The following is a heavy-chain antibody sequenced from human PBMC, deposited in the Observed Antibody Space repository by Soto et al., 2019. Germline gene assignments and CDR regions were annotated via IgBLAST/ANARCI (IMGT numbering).Heavy chain of an antibody. V-gene: IGHV3-23*01. CDR1: GFTFSSYA. Sequence: EVQLLESGGGLVQPGGSLRLSCAASGFTFSSYAMSWVRQAPGKGLEWVSAISGSGGSTYYADSVKGRFTISRDNSKNTLYLQMNSLRAEDTAVYYCAKDRRNYYGSGSYYNSYYYGMDVWGQGTTVTVSS. J-gene: IGHJ6*02. CDR2: ISGSGGST. D-gene: IGHD3-10*01. CDR3: AKDRRNYYGSGSYYNSYYYGMDV.